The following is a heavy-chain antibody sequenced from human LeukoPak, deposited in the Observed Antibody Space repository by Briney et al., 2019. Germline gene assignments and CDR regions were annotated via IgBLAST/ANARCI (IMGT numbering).Heavy chain of an antibody. J-gene: IGHJ6*03. CDR3: WREAMSYYDSSGHNYYYYYMDV. Sequence: SETLSLTCTVSGGSISSYYWNWIRQPPGKGLEWVWYICYSGSTVYNPYPKSRVTITVDTSTNQFHLQLSSVTAADTAADSCWREAMSYYDSSGHNYYYYYMDVCGEGGTGTTSS. CDR1: GGSISSYY. V-gene: IGHV4-59*01. D-gene: IGHD3-22*01. CDR2: ICYSGST.